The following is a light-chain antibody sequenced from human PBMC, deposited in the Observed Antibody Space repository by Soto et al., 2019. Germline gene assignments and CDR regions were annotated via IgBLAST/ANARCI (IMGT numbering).Light chain of an antibody. V-gene: IGKV3-20*01. CDR2: AAS. CDR1: QSVVGNS. J-gene: IGKJ1*01. CDR3: QQYYTSPRT. Sequence: EIVLTQSPGILSLSPGERDTLSCRASQSVVGNSLTWYQQKPGQAPRVLFYAASNRATGIPDRFSASGSETDFTLTINRLEPEDFAVYYCQQYYTSPRTVGQGTKVEIK.